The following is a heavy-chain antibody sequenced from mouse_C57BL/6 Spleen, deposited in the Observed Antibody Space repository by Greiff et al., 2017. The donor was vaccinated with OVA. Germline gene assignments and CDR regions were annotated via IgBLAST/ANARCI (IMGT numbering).Heavy chain of an antibody. CDR2: INYDGSST. CDR3: ARERDYYGSSGYFDV. J-gene: IGHJ1*03. Sequence: DVMLVESEGGLVQPGSSMKLSCTASGFTFSDYYMAWVRQVPEKGLEWVANINYDGSSTYYLDSLKSRFIISRDNAKNILYLQMSSLKSEDTATYYCARERDYYGSSGYFDVWGTGTTVTVSS. CDR1: GFTFSDYY. V-gene: IGHV5-16*01. D-gene: IGHD1-1*01.